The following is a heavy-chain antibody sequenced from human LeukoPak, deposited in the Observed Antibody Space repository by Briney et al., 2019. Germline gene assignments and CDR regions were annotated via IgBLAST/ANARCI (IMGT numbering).Heavy chain of an antibody. V-gene: IGHV3-9*01. Sequence: GGSLRLSCAASGFTFDDYAMHWVRQAPGKGLEWVSGISWNSGSIGYADSVKGRFTISRDNAKNSLYLQMNSLRAEDTALYYCAKLGPGSSSWYGGAFDYWGQGTLVTVSS. J-gene: IGHJ4*02. CDR1: GFTFDDYA. D-gene: IGHD6-13*01. CDR2: ISWNSGSI. CDR3: AKLGPGSSSWYGGAFDY.